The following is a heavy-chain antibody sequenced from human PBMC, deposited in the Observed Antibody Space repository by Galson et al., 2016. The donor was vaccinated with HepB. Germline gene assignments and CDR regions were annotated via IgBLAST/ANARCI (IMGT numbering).Heavy chain of an antibody. V-gene: IGHV4-31*03. Sequence: LSLTCTVSGGSISTGGYYWSWIRQHPGKGLEWIGYSYYSGSTYFNPSLKSRVIISVDTSKNQFSLKLSSVSAADTAVYYCARAAGVRGETWDFDYWGQGTLATVSP. J-gene: IGHJ4*02. CDR2: SYYSGST. CDR1: GGSISTGGYY. D-gene: IGHD3-10*01. CDR3: ARAAGVRGETWDFDY.